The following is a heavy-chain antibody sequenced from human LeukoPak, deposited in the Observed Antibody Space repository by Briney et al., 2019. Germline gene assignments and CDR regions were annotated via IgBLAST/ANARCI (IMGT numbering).Heavy chain of an antibody. V-gene: IGHV1-46*03. D-gene: IGHD3-9*01. CDR2: INPSGGST. CDR3: AREFGVIYGTLTGFYNGYFDY. CDR1: GYTFINSY. J-gene: IGHJ4*02. Sequence: ASVKVSCKASGYTFINSYIHWVRQAPGQGLEWMGIINPSGGSTSYTQKFRGRVTMTRDTSTSTVYMELSSLRSEDTAVYYCAREFGVIYGTLTGFYNGYFDYWGQGTPVTVSS.